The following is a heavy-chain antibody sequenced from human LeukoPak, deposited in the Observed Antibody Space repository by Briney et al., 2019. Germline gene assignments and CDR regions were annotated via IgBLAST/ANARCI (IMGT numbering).Heavy chain of an antibody. CDR1: GYTFTGYY. V-gene: IGHV1-69*04. J-gene: IGHJ4*02. Sequence: SVKVSCKASGYTFTGYYMHWVRQAPGQGLEWMGRIIPILGIANYAQKFQGRVTITADKSTSTAYMELSSLRSEDTAVYYCARDEGGYEGYWGQGTLVTVSS. CDR3: ARDEGGYEGY. D-gene: IGHD5-12*01. CDR2: IIPILGIA.